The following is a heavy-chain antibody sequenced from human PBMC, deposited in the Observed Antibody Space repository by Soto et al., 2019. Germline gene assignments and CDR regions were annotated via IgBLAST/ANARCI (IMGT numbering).Heavy chain of an antibody. CDR1: DGSISSGGYY. D-gene: IGHD7-27*01. CDR3: ARSHRDNWGSPDYFDY. V-gene: IGHV4-31*03. J-gene: IGHJ4*02. Sequence: PSETLSLTCTVADGSISSGGYYWSWIRQHPGKGLEWIGYIYYNGDTYYNPSLKSRVSISIDTSKNQFSLRLTSVTAADTAVYYCARSHRDNWGSPDYFDYWGQGTLVTVSS. CDR2: IYYNGDT.